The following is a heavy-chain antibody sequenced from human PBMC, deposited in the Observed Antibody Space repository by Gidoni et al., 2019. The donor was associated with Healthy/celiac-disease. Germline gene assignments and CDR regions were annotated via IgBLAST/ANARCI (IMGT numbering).Heavy chain of an antibody. V-gene: IGHV4-61*02. J-gene: IGHJ4*02. Sequence: QVQLQESGPGLVKPSQTLSLTCTVSGGSISSGSYYWSWIRQPAGKGLEWIGRIYTSGSTNYNPSLKSRVTISVDTSKNQFSRKLSSVTAADTAVYYCARADCSSTSCYHDYWGQGTLVTVSS. CDR1: GGSISSGSYY. CDR2: IYTSGST. D-gene: IGHD2-2*01. CDR3: ARADCSSTSCYHDY.